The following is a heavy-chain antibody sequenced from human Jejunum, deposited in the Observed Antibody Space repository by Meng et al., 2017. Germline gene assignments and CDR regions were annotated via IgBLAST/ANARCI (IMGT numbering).Heavy chain of an antibody. CDR1: GYTFTSYA. V-gene: IGHV7-4-1*02. J-gene: IGHJ1*01. CDR2: INTNTGLP. Sequence: QVQLVQSGSELKKPGASVKVPCKASGYTFTSYAMNWVRQAPGQGLEWMGWINTNTGLPPSSPPFPSPFLFSFSPSVRTAYLQISSLKAEDTAVYYCARDLLKETYSSPPRGRPHAYWGQGPLVTVSS. CDR3: ARDLLKETYSSPPRGRPHAY. D-gene: IGHD2-21*01.